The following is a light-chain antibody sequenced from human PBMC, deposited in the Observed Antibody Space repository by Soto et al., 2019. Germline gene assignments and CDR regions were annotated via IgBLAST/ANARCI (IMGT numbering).Light chain of an antibody. CDR3: QQSHGIPYT. CDR2: AAS. J-gene: IGKJ2*01. CDR1: QTISTY. Sequence: DIQMTQSPSSLSAAVGDRVTITCRASQTISTYLNWYQQKPGKAPKLLIYAASSFQSGVPSRFTGSGSGKDFTLTISSLQPEDFATYYCQQSHGIPYTFGQGTKLEIK. V-gene: IGKV1-39*01.